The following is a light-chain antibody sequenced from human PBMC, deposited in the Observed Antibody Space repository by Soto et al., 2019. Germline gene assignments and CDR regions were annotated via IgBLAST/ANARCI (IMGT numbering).Light chain of an antibody. Sequence: VMTQSPATLSVSLGERATLSYKASHSVQSFLAWYQQKPGQTPRLLIWGASFRATGVPDRFSGSGSGTEFTLSINSLQSEDAAIYFCHQYDNLWTFGQGTRVEI. CDR2: GAS. V-gene: IGKV3-15*01. J-gene: IGKJ1*01. CDR3: HQYDNLWT. CDR1: HSVQSF.